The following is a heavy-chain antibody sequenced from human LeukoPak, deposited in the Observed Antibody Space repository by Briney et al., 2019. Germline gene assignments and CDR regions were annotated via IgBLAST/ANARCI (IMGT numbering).Heavy chain of an antibody. Sequence: SETLSLTCTVSGGSISGSYWSWIRQSAGKGLEWIGRIYSSGSTNYNPSLESRVTMSVDTSKNQFYLKLRSVTAADTAVYYCAGVNYLAPFDYWGQGTQVTVSS. CDR3: AGVNYLAPFDY. J-gene: IGHJ4*02. V-gene: IGHV4-4*07. CDR2: IYSSGST. D-gene: IGHD1-7*01. CDR1: GGSISGSY.